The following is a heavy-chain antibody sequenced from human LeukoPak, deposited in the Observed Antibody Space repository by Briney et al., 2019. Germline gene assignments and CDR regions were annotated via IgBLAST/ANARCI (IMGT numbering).Heavy chain of an antibody. D-gene: IGHD3-9*01. CDR2: MNNSGST. CDR3: ARDGYDILTGYYVRSYYYYGMDV. V-gene: IGHV4-34*01. Sequence: SETLSLTCAVYGGSFSGYYWSWIRQPLGKGLEWIGEMNNSGSTNYNPTLKSRATISVDTSKNQFSLKLSSVTAADTAVYYCARDGYDILTGYYVRSYYYYGMDVWGQGTTVTVSS. CDR1: GGSFSGYY. J-gene: IGHJ6*02.